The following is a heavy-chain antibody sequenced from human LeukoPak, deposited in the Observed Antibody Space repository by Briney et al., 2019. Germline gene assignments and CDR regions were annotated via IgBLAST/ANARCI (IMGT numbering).Heavy chain of an antibody. CDR3: ARVGRYQLLQNFYY. V-gene: IGHV1-18*01. Sequence: ASVKVSCKASGYTFTSYGISWVRQAPGRGLEWMGWISAYNGNTNYAQKLQGRVTMTTDTSTSTAYMELRSLRSDDTAVYYCARVGRYQLLQNFYYWGQGTLVTVSS. CDR2: ISAYNGNT. CDR1: GYTFTSYG. D-gene: IGHD2-2*01. J-gene: IGHJ4*02.